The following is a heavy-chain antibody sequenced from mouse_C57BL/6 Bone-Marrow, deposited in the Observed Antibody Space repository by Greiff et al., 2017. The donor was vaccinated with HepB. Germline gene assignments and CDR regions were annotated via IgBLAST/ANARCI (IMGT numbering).Heavy chain of an antibody. Sequence: EVMLVESGGGLVQSGRSLRLSCATSGFTFSDFYMEWVRQAPGKGLEWIAASRNKANDYTTEYSASVKGRFIVSRDTSQSILYLQMNALRAEDTAIYYCARDAELGWYFDVWGTGTTVTVSS. J-gene: IGHJ1*03. CDR1: GFTFSDFY. D-gene: IGHD3-3*01. V-gene: IGHV7-1*01. CDR3: ARDAELGWYFDV. CDR2: SRNKANDYTT.